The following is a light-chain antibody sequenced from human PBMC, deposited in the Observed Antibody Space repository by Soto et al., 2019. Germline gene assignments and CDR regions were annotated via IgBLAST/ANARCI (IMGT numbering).Light chain of an antibody. CDR1: QGIAFY. V-gene: IGKV1-27*01. Sequence: DVQMTQSPSYMSASVGGTVTITCRASQGIAFYLAWFQQRPGKAPNLLISAASNLQSGVPSRFSGSGSGTYFTLTISSLQPEDVATYYCQKYDAAPFTFGPGTRVDVK. CDR2: AAS. CDR3: QKYDAAPFT. J-gene: IGKJ3*01.